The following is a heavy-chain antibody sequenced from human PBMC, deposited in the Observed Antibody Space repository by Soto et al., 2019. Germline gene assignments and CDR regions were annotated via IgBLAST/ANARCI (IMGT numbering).Heavy chain of an antibody. V-gene: IGHV3-9*01. J-gene: IGHJ6*02. CDR2: ISWNSGTI. Sequence: EVQLVESGGGLVQPGKSLRLSCAASGFTFDDYGMHWVRQAPGKGLEWVSGISWNSGTIGYADSVKGRFTISRDNAKKSLYLQMNSLRSEDTALYYCPKSMGGTANGMDVWGQGTTVTVSS. CDR3: PKSMGGTANGMDV. D-gene: IGHD5-18*01. CDR1: GFTFDDYG.